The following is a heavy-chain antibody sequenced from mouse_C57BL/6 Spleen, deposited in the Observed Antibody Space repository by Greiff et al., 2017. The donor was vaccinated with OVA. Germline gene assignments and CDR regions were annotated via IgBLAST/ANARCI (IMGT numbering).Heavy chain of an antibody. CDR3: ERAGTTVVVNYGD. CDR2: INPSSGYT. J-gene: IGHJ2*01. Sequence: QVQLQQSGADLAKPGASVKLSCTASGYTFTSYWMHWVNQRPGQGLEWIGYINPSSGYTKYNQKITDKATLTADKSSSTAYMQRSSLTYEDSAVYYSERAGTTVVVNYGDWGQGTTLTVSS. D-gene: IGHD1-1*01. V-gene: IGHV1-7*01. CDR1: GYTFTSYW.